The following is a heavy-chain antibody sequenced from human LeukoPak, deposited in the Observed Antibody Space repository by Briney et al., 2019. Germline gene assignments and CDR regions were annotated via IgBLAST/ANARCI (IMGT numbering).Heavy chain of an antibody. D-gene: IGHD3-3*01. J-gene: IGHJ4*02. CDR1: GYTLTELS. Sequence: ASVKVSCKVSGYTLTELSMHWVRQAPGKGLEWMGGFDPEDGETIYAQKFQGRVTMTEDTSTDTAYMELSSLRSEDTAVYYCATVRKYSDFWSGYYTLDYWGQGTLVTVSS. CDR3: ATVRKYSDFWSGYYTLDY. CDR2: FDPEDGET. V-gene: IGHV1-24*01.